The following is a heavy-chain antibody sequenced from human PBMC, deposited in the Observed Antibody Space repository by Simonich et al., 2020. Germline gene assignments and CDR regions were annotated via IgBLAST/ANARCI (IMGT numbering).Heavy chain of an antibody. J-gene: IGHJ3*02. V-gene: IGHV3-23*01. CDR2: ISGIGGST. CDR3: ANDLGERITMIVVVIDAFDI. Sequence: GGGLVQPGGSLRLSCAASGFTFSSYAMSWVRQAPGKGLEWVSAISGIGGSTYYADSGKGRFTISRDNAKNTLYRQMNSRRAEDTAVYYCANDLGERITMIVVVIDAFDIWGQGTMVTVSS. D-gene: IGHD3-22*01. CDR1: GFTFSSYA.